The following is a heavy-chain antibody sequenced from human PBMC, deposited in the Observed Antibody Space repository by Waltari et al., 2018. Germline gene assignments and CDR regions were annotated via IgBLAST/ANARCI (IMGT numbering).Heavy chain of an antibody. CDR3: ARKGRPPYGSGSYRPYYYYGMDV. D-gene: IGHD3-10*01. CDR2: INHSGRT. V-gene: IGHV4-34*01. CDR1: GGSFSGYY. Sequence: QVQLQQWGAGLLKPSETLSLTCAVYGGSFSGYYWSWIRQPPGKGLEWIGEINHSGRTNYNPALKSRVTISVDTSKNQFSLKLSSVTAADTAVYYCARKGRPPYGSGSYRPYYYYGMDVWGQGTTVTVSS. J-gene: IGHJ6*02.